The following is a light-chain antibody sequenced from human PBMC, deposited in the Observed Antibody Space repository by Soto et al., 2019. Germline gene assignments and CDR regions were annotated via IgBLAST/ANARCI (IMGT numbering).Light chain of an antibody. J-gene: IGKJ1*01. CDR2: GAS. CDR3: QYYGASSWT. Sequence: IVLTQSPGTLSLSPGERATLSCRASQSVSSSFLAWYQQKPGQAPRLLIYGASTRTTGIPDRFSGGGSGSDFTLTIGRLEPEDSAVYYCQYYGASSWTFGQGTKVDIK. V-gene: IGKV3-20*01. CDR1: QSVSSSF.